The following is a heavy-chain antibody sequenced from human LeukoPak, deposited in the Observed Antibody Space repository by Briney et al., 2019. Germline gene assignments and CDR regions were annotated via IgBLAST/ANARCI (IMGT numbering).Heavy chain of an antibody. Sequence: SETLSLTCAVYGGSFSGYYWSWIRQPPGRGLEWIGEINHSGSTNYNPSLKSRVTISVDTSKNQFSLKLSSVTAADTAVYYCARDDHATYCSGGSCYSSYYYYGMDVWGQGTTVTVSS. CDR1: GGSFSGYY. V-gene: IGHV4-34*01. D-gene: IGHD2-15*01. CDR2: INHSGST. CDR3: ARDDHATYCSGGSCYSSYYYYGMDV. J-gene: IGHJ6*02.